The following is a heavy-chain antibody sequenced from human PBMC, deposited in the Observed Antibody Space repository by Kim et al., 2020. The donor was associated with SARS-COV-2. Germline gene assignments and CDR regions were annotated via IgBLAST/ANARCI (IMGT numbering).Heavy chain of an antibody. CDR1: GGSFSGYY. CDR3: ARAGDFWSCYKPFDY. J-gene: IGHJ4*02. Sequence: SETLSLTCAVYGGSFSGYYWSWIRQPPGKGLEWIGEINHSGSTNYNPSLKSRVTISVDTSKNQFSLKLSSVTAADTAVYYCARAGDFWSCYKPFDYWGQGTLVTVSS. D-gene: IGHD3-3*01. CDR2: INHSGST. V-gene: IGHV4-34*01.